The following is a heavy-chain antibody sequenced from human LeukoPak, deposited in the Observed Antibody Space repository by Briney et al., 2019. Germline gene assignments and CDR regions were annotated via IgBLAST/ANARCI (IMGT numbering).Heavy chain of an antibody. D-gene: IGHD3-10*01. Sequence: GESLRISCKGSGYSFTSYWISWVRQMPGKGLEWMGRIDPSDSYTNYSPFFQGHVTISADESISTAYLQWSSLKASDTAMYYCARHYGSGSYYNLYYYGMDVWGKGTTVTVSS. CDR3: ARHYGSGSYYNLYYYGMDV. V-gene: IGHV5-10-1*01. J-gene: IGHJ6*04. CDR2: IDPSDSYT. CDR1: GYSFTSYW.